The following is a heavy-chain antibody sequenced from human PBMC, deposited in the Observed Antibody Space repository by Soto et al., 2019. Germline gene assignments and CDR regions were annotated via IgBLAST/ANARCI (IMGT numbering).Heavy chain of an antibody. CDR3: ARGRGIGDEHFDY. J-gene: IGHJ4*02. CDR1: GFTVSSNY. D-gene: IGHD3-3*01. CDR2: IYSGGST. V-gene: IGHV3-53*01. Sequence: EVQLVESGGGLIQPGGSLRLSCAASGFTVSSNYMSWVRQAPGKGLEWVSLIYSGGSTYYADSVKGRFTISRDNSMNPLYVQMPSLEAEDTALYYCARGRGIGDEHFDYWGQGTLVIVSS.